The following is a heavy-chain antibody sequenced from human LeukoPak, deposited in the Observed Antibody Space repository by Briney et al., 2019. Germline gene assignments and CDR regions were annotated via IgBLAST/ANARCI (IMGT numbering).Heavy chain of an antibody. CDR2: IQTSGTT. J-gene: IGHJ4*02. Sequence: SETLSLTCAGGSFSGYYWSWIRQPPGKGLEWIGRIQTSGTTNYNPSLKSRITMSVDTSKNQFSLKLRSVTAADTAVYYCARDGGSGWYNYWGQGTLVTVSS. CDR1: GSFSGYY. CDR3: ARDGGSGWYNY. V-gene: IGHV4-4*07. D-gene: IGHD6-19*01.